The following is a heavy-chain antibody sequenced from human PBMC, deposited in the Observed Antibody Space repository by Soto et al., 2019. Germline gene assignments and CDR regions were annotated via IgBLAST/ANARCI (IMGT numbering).Heavy chain of an antibody. Sequence: QITLKESGPTLVKPTQTLTLTCTFSGFSISSSGVGVAWIRQPPGKALEWLALIYWDDDKRYSPSLKSRVTITKDTPKNQVVPRMTNMDPGDTATYYCVHRRSEDSGDYRPGGFDLWGRGTLVSVSS. V-gene: IGHV2-5*02. J-gene: IGHJ2*01. CDR3: VHRRSEDSGDYRPGGFDL. CDR2: IYWDDDK. CDR1: GFSISSSGVG. D-gene: IGHD4-17*01.